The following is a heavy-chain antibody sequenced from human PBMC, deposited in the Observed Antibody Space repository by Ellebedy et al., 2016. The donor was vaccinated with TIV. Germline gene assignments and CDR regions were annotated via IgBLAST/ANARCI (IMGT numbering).Heavy chain of an antibody. CDR3: ARGLSPIPDV. V-gene: IGHV4-34*01. CDR1: GGSFSGYY. CDR2: INHSGST. Sequence: SETLSLTXAVYGGSFSGYYWSWIRQPPGKGLEWIGEINHSGSTNYNPSLKSRVTISVDTSKNQFSLKLSSVTAADTAVYYCARGLSPIPDVWGKGTTVTVSS. J-gene: IGHJ6*04.